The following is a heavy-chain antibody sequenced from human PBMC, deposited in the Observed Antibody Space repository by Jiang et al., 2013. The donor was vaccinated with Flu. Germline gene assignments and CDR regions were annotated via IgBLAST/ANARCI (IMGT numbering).Heavy chain of an antibody. CDR2: IYHSGTT. CDR3: ARDRHNWFDP. J-gene: IGHJ5*02. CDR1: DYSISNGYF. V-gene: IGHV4-38-2*02. Sequence: LLKPSETLSLTCTVSDYSISNGYFWAWIRQPPGKGLEWIGSIYHSGTTYYNPSLKSRVAMSIDTSKNQFSLKVNFVTAADTAVYYCARDRHNWFDPWGQGTLVTVSS.